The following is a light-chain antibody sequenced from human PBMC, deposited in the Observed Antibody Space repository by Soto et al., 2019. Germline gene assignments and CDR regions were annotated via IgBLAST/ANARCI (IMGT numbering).Light chain of an antibody. J-gene: IGKJ1*01. Sequence: EIVSTQSPATLSLSPGERATLSCRASQSVSSYLAWYQQKPGQAPRLLIYDASNRATGIPARFSGSGSGTDFTLTISSLEPEDFAVYYCQQRSNWPRTFGQGTRWIS. CDR1: QSVSSY. CDR2: DAS. V-gene: IGKV3-11*01. CDR3: QQRSNWPRT.